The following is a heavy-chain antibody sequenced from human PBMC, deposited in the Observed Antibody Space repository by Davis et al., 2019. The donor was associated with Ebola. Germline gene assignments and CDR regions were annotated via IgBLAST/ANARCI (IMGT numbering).Heavy chain of an antibody. CDR2: INAGNGNT. Sequence: ASVKVSCKASGYTFTSYAMHWVRQAPGQRLEWMGWINAGNGNTKYSQKFQGRVTITRDTSASTAYMELSSLRSEDTAVYYCARADTRAPITDLTAKKGLGYYYGMDVWGQGTTVTVSS. J-gene: IGHJ6*02. CDR1: GYTFTSYA. CDR3: ARADTRAPITDLTAKKGLGYYYGMDV. V-gene: IGHV1-3*01. D-gene: IGHD3-16*01.